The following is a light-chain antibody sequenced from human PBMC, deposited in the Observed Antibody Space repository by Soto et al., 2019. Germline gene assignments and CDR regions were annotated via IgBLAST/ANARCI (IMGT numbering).Light chain of an antibody. CDR1: SSDVGGYSY. CDR2: EVS. CDR3: SSYTSSVYV. Sequence: VLAQPASVSGSPGQSITISCTGTSSDVGGYSYVSWYQQHPGKAPKLMIYEVSNRPSGVSNRFSGSKSGNTASLTISGLQAEDEADYYCSSYTSSVYVFGTGTKVTAL. J-gene: IGLJ1*01. V-gene: IGLV2-14*01.